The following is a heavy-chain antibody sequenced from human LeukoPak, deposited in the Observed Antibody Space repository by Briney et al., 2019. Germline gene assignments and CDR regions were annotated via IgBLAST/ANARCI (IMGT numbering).Heavy chain of an antibody. CDR1: GYTFTSYG. Sequence: GASVKVSCKASGYTFTSYGISWVRQAPGQGLEWMGWMNPNSGNTGYAQKFQGRVTMTRNTSISTAYMELSSLRSEDTAVYYCATRAWGAAAGIPYYWGQGTLVTVSS. CDR2: MNPNSGNT. CDR3: ATRAWGAAAGIPYY. V-gene: IGHV1-8*02. J-gene: IGHJ4*02. D-gene: IGHD6-13*01.